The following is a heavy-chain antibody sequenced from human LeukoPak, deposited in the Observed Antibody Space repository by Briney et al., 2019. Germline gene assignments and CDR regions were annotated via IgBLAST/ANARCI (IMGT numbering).Heavy chain of an antibody. CDR1: GYSISSGYY. Sequence: SETLSLTCTVSGYSISSGYYWGWIRQPPGKGLEWIGEINHSGSTNYNPSLKSRVTISVDTSKNQFSLKLSSVTAADTAVYYCARRGFGSGRHYYYYYMDVWGKGTTVTISS. CDR3: ARRGFGSGRHYYYYYMDV. J-gene: IGHJ6*03. CDR2: INHSGST. D-gene: IGHD3-10*01. V-gene: IGHV4-38-2*02.